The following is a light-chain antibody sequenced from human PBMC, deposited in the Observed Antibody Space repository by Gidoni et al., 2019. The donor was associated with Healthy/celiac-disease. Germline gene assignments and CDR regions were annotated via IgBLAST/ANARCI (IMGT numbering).Light chain of an antibody. CDR3: QQLNSYPPVCT. Sequence: DTQLTQSPSFLSASVGDRVTITCRASQGISSYLAWYQQKPGKAPKLLIYAASTLQSGVPSRFSGSGSGTEFTLTISSLQPEDFATYYCQQLNSYPPVCTFGQGTKVEIK. CDR1: QGISSY. V-gene: IGKV1-9*01. CDR2: AAS. J-gene: IGKJ1*01.